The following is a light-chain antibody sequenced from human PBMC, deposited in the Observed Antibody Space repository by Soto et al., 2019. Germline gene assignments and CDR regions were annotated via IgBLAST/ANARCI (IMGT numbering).Light chain of an antibody. CDR1: QSISSW. V-gene: IGKV1-5*03. CDR3: QHYNSYSEA. J-gene: IGKJ1*01. Sequence: DIQITQSPSTLSASVGDRVTITCRASQSISSWSAWYQQKPGKAPKLLIYKASTLKSGVPSRFSGSGSGTEFTLTISSLQPDDFATYYCQHYNSYSEAFGQGTKVDI. CDR2: KAS.